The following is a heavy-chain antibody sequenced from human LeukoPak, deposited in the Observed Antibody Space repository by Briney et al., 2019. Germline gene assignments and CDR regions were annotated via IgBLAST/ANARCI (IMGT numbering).Heavy chain of an antibody. V-gene: IGHV1-2*02. Sequence: ASVKVSCKASGYTFTGYYMHWVRQAPGQGLEWMAWINPNRGGTNYAQKFQGRVTMTRDTSISTAYMELSRLRSGDTAVYYCARDPSVVVVPATWEDYWGQGTLVTVSS. CDR2: INPNRGGT. D-gene: IGHD2-2*01. CDR1: GYTFTGYY. J-gene: IGHJ4*02. CDR3: ARDPSVVVVPATWEDY.